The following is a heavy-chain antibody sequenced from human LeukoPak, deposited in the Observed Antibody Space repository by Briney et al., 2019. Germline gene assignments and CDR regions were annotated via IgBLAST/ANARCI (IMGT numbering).Heavy chain of an antibody. Sequence: ASVKVSCKASGYTFTGYYMHWVRQAPGQGLEWMGWINPNSGGTNYAQKFQGRVTMTRDTSISTAYMELSRLRSDDTAVYYCARGSYDYVWGSYRFDYWGQGTLVTVSS. D-gene: IGHD3-16*02. V-gene: IGHV1-2*02. CDR1: GYTFTGYY. CDR2: INPNSGGT. J-gene: IGHJ4*02. CDR3: ARGSYDYVWGSYRFDY.